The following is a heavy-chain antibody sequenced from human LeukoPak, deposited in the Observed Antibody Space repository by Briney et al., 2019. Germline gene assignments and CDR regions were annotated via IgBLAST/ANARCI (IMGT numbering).Heavy chain of an antibody. CDR1: GGSITNNNCY. Sequence: SETLSLTCTVSGGSITNNNCYWGWVRQPPGKGLEWIASIYYSGSTYYNPSLKSRVTISVDTSKNQFSLKLSSVTAADTAVYYCARDPPLGGSSWSHYYYMDVWGKGPTVTVSS. V-gene: IGHV4-39*07. D-gene: IGHD6-13*01. CDR2: IYYSGST. CDR3: ARDPPLGGSSWSHYYYMDV. J-gene: IGHJ6*03.